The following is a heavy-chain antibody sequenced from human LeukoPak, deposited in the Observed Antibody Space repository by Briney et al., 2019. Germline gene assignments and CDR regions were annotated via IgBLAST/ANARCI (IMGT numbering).Heavy chain of an antibody. CDR1: GFTFSSYS. Sequence: GGSLRLSCAASGFTFSSYSMNWVGQAPGKGRKWVSSISSSSSYIYYADSVKGRFTISRDNAKNSLYLQMNSLRAEDTAIYYCAKDGDWRPAADWGQGTLVTVSS. CDR2: ISSSSSYI. V-gene: IGHV3-21*04. J-gene: IGHJ4*02. D-gene: IGHD2-2*01. CDR3: AKDGDWRPAAD.